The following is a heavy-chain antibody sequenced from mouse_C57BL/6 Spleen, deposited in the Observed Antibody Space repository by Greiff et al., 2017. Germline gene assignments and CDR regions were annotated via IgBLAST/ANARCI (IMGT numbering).Heavy chain of an antibody. D-gene: IGHD3-2*02. V-gene: IGHV1-9*01. CDR2: ILPGSGST. Sequence: VQLQQSGAELMKPGASVKLSCKATGYTFTGYWIEWVKQRPGHGLEWIGEILPGSGSTNYTEKFKGKATFTADTSSNTAYMQLSSLTTEDSAIYCCARYRTAQATKYCFDYWGQGTTLTVSS. CDR1: GYTFTGYW. J-gene: IGHJ2*01. CDR3: ARYRTAQATKYCFDY.